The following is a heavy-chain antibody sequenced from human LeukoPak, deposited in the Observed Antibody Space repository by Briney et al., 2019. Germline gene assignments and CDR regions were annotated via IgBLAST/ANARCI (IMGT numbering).Heavy chain of an antibody. J-gene: IGHJ3*02. Sequence: SETLSLTCTVSGGSISSYYWSWIRQPPGKGLEWIGYIYYSGSTYYNPSLKSRVTISVDASKNQFSLKLSSVTAADTAIYYCARDRPGYDYVWGTYRLRVEAFDIWGPGTKVTVSS. CDR2: IYYSGST. CDR1: GGSISSYY. V-gene: IGHV4-59*12. CDR3: ARDRPGYDYVWGTYRLRVEAFDI. D-gene: IGHD3-16*02.